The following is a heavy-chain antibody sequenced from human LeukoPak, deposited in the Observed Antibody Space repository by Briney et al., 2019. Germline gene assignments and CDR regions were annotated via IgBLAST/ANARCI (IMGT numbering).Heavy chain of an antibody. V-gene: IGHV3-30*03. CDR2: ISYDGSNK. CDR3: ARAPLHSSGVYYFDY. Sequence: PGRSLRLSCAASGFTFSSYGMHWVRQAPGKGLEWVAVISYDGSNKYYADSVKGRFTISRDNSKNTLYLQMNSLRAEDTAIYYCARAPLHSSGVYYFDYWGQGTLVTVSS. CDR1: GFTFSSYG. J-gene: IGHJ4*02. D-gene: IGHD6-19*01.